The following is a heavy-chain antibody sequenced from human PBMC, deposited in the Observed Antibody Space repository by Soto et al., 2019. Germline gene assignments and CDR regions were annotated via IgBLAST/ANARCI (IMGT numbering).Heavy chain of an antibody. CDR1: GGSISSYY. CDR3: ARQGQKSYYDFWSGIIDY. J-gene: IGHJ4*02. CDR2: IYYSGST. Sequence: SETLSLTRTVSGGSISSYYWSWIRQPPGKGLEWIGYIYYSGSTNYNPSLKSRVTISVDTSKNQFSLKLSSVTAADTAVYYCARQGQKSYYDFWSGIIDYWGQGTLVTVSS. V-gene: IGHV4-59*08. D-gene: IGHD3-3*01.